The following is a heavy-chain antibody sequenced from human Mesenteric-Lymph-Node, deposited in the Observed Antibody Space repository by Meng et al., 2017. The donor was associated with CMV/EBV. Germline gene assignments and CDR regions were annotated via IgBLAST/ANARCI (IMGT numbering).Heavy chain of an antibody. CDR1: GFTFSAYY. CDR3: TRGNRGLDY. J-gene: IGHJ4*02. CDR2: IRNKANSYTT. Sequence: GGSLRLSCAASGFTFSAYYMDWVRQAPGKGLEWVGRIRNKANSYTTEYAASVKGRFTVSRDDSKNSLYLQMDSLKTEDTAVYYCTRGNRGLDYWGQGTLVTVSS. D-gene: IGHD1/OR15-1a*01. V-gene: IGHV3-72*01.